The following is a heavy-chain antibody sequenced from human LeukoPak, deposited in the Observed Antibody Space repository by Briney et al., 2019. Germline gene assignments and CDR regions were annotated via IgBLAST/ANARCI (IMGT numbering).Heavy chain of an antibody. CDR1: GDSVSSNSAA. CDR2: TYYRSKWYN. J-gene: IGHJ6*03. CDR3: ARAMELQTDYYYYYMDV. D-gene: IGHD1-7*01. Sequence: SQTLSLTCAISGDSVSSNSAAWNWIRQSPSRGLEWLGRTYYRSKWYNDYAVSVKSRISINPDTSKNQFSLQLNSVTPEDTAVYYCARAMELQTDYYYYYMDVWGKGTTVTVSS. V-gene: IGHV6-1*01.